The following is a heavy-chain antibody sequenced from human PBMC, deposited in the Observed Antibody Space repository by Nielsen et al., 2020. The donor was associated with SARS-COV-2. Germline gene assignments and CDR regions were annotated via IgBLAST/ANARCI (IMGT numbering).Heavy chain of an antibody. CDR2: IKPDGSEK. Sequence: GGSLRLSCAASGFTFSSLWMSWVRQVPGKGLEWVADIKPDGSEKVYVDSVKGRFTISRDNAKNSMSLQMNSLRVEDTAVYYCARDWSRAFDVWGQGTTVIVSS. V-gene: IGHV3-7*01. CDR1: GFTFSSLW. CDR3: ARDWSRAFDV. J-gene: IGHJ3*01.